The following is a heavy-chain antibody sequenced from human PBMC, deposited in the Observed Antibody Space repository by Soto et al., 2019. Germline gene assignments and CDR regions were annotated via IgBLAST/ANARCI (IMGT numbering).Heavy chain of an antibody. CDR3: ARDMAAAATIRPIKYYYYGMDV. CDR2: ISYDGSNK. J-gene: IGHJ6*01. Sequence: QVQLVESGGGVVQPGRSLRLSCAASGFTFSSYAMHWVRQAPGKGLEWVAVISYDGSNKYYADSVKGRFTISRDNSKNTLYLQMNSLRAEDTAVYYCARDMAAAATIRPIKYYYYGMDVW. CDR1: GFTFSSYA. D-gene: IGHD6-13*01. V-gene: IGHV3-30-3*01.